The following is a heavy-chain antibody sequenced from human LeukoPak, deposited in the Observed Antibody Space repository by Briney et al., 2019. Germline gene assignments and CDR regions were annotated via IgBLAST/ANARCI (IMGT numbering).Heavy chain of an antibody. D-gene: IGHD3-9*01. J-gene: IGHJ5*02. CDR3: ARGPYDILTGYYSA. CDR2: ISAYNGNT. V-gene: IGHV1-18*04. Sequence: ASVKVSCKASGYTFTGYYMHWVRQAPGQGLEWMGWISAYNGNTNYAQKLQGRVTMTTDTSTSTAYMELRSLRSDDTAVYYCARGPYDILTGYYSAWGQGTLVTVSS. CDR1: GYTFTGYY.